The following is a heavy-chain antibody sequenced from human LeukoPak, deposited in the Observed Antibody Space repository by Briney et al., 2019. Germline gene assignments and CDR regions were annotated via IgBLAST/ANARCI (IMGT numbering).Heavy chain of an antibody. J-gene: IGHJ6*03. CDR1: GGSISSGDYY. D-gene: IGHD2-2*01. Sequence: PSQTLSLTCTVSGGSISSGDYYWSWIRQPPGKGLEWIGYIYYSGSTYYNPSLKSRVTISVDTSKNQFSLKLSSVTAADTAVYSCARDFRDIVVVPAAPPRYYYYYYMDVWGKGTTVTVSS. V-gene: IGHV4-30-4*08. CDR3: ARDFRDIVVVPAAPPRYYYYYYMDV. CDR2: IYYSGST.